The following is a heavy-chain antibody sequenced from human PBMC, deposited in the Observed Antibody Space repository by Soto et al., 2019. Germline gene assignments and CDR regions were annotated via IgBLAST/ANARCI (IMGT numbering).Heavy chain of an antibody. Sequence: GGSLRLSCTASGFTFNTHWVHWVRQAPGKGLVWVSRIYFDGITTNYADSVKGRLTVSRDNAKNTVYLHVNTLRDEDTAVYYCARGGAMGVDYWGQGTLVTVSS. V-gene: IGHV3-74*01. D-gene: IGHD1-26*01. J-gene: IGHJ4*02. CDR1: GFTFNTHW. CDR3: ARGGAMGVDY. CDR2: IYFDGITT.